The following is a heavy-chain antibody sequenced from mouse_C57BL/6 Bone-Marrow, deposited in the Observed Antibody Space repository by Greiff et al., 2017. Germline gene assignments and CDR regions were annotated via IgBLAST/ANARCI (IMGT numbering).Heavy chain of an antibody. CDR2: IYPRSGNT. CDR3: AGGLRRWCAY. CDR1: GYTFTSYG. D-gene: IGHD2-4*01. J-gene: IGHJ3*01. V-gene: IGHV1-81*01. Sequence: QVQLQQSGAELARPGASVKLSCKASGYTFTSYGISWVKQRTGQGLEWIGEIYPRSGNTYYNEKFKGKATLTADKSSSTAYMEIRRLTAEDSAVYFFAGGLRRWCAYWGQGTLVTVSA.